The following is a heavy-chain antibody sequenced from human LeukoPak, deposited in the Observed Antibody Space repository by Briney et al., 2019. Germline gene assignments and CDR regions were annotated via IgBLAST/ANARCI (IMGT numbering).Heavy chain of an antibody. J-gene: IGHJ4*02. CDR1: GGSISSSNYF. CDR2: INYGGTT. D-gene: IGHD3-10*01. CDR3: ARYVVYGSGKYYFDY. Sequence: SETLSLTCTVSGGSISSSNYFWSWIRQPPGQELEWIASINYGGTTYYNPSLKSRVTISVDTSKTQFSLGLTSVTAADTAVYLCARYVVYGSGKYYFDYWGQGSLVSVSS. V-gene: IGHV4-39*01.